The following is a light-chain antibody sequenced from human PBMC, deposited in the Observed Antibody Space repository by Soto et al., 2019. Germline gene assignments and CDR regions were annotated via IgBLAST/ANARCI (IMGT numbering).Light chain of an antibody. Sequence: IQLTHSPSSLSASVGDRVMITCRASQSISGGLAWYQKKPEKAPRLLIYDVSGLQSGVPSRFRGSRSGTEFTLTVSSLQPEDFATYYCLQDHDDSWTFGQGTKVDI. CDR3: LQDHDDSWT. CDR1: QSISGG. V-gene: IGKV1-5*01. CDR2: DVS. J-gene: IGKJ1*01.